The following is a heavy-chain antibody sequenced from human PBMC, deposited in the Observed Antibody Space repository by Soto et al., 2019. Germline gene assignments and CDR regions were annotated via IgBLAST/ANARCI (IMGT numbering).Heavy chain of an antibody. CDR1: GFTFSIYT. CDR3: ARGSSSWASSGAFDI. Sequence: GESLKISCAASGFTFSIYTMNWVRQAPGKGLEWVSSISSSSTYIYYADSVKGRFTISRDNAKNSLYLQMNSLRAEDMAVYYCARGSSSWASSGAFDIWGQGTMVTVSS. D-gene: IGHD6-13*01. CDR2: ISSSSTYI. V-gene: IGHV3-21*01. J-gene: IGHJ3*02.